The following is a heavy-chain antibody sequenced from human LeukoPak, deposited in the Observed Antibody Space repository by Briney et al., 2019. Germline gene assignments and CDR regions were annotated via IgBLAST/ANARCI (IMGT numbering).Heavy chain of an antibody. CDR1: GGTFSSYA. CDR3: ASCGSGSYYTVFTDYYYYYMDV. CDR2: IIPIFGTA. Sequence: GASVKVSCKASGGTFSSYAISWVRQAPGQGLEWMGGIIPIFGTANYAQKFQGRVTITTDESTSTAYMELSSLRSEDTAVYYCASCGSGSYYTVFTDYYYYYMDVWGKGTTVTVSS. J-gene: IGHJ6*03. V-gene: IGHV1-69*05. D-gene: IGHD3-10*01.